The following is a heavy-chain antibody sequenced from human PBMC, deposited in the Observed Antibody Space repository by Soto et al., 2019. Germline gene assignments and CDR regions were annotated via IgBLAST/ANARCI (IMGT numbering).Heavy chain of an antibody. V-gene: IGHV1-3*01. CDR2: INAGNGNT. CDR3: ARDCSSTSCYTAGTYGMDV. Sequence: QVQLVQSGAEVKKPGASVKVSCKASGYTFTSYAMHWVRQAPGQRLEWMGWINAGNGNTKYSQKFQGRVTITRDTSAGTAYMELSSLRSEDTAVYYCARDCSSTSCYTAGTYGMDVWGQGTTVTVSS. D-gene: IGHD2-2*02. J-gene: IGHJ6*02. CDR1: GYTFTSYA.